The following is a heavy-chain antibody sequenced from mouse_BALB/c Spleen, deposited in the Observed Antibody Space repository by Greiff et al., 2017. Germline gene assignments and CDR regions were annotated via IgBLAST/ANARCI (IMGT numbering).Heavy chain of an antibody. CDR1: GFTFSNYW. Sequence: EVKLEESGGGLVQPGGSMKLSCVASGFTFSNYWMNWVRQSPEKGLEWVAEIRLKSNNYATHYAESVKGRFTISRDDSKSSVYLQMNNLRAEDTGIYYCTRSLPYYFDCWGQGTTLTVSS. CDR3: TRSLPYYFDC. V-gene: IGHV6-6*02. D-gene: IGHD6-5*01. CDR2: IRLKSNNYAT. J-gene: IGHJ2*01.